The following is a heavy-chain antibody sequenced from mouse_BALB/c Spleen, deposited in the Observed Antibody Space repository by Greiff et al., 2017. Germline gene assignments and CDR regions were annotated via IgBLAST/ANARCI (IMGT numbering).Heavy chain of an antibody. D-gene: IGHD2-4*01. Sequence: EVQLQESGPGLVKPSQSLSLTCTVTGYSITSDYAWNWIRQFPGNKLEWMGYISYSGSTSYNPSLKSRISITRDTSKNQFFLQLNSVTTEDTATYYCARSYYDHLFAYWGQGTLVTVSA. CDR2: ISYSGST. CDR1: GYSITSDYA. V-gene: IGHV3-2*02. J-gene: IGHJ3*01. CDR3: ARSYYDHLFAY.